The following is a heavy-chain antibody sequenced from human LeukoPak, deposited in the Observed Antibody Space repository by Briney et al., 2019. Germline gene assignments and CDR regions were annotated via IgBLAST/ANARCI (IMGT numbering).Heavy chain of an antibody. D-gene: IGHD2-2*01. CDR3: ARDVVVVSRAFDI. J-gene: IGHJ3*02. Sequence: SETLSLTCTVSGGSISSGGYYWSWIRQHPGKGLEWIGYIYYSGSTYYNPSLKSRVTISVDTSKNQFSLKLSSVTAADTAVYYCARDVVVVSRAFDIWGQGTMVTVSS. CDR2: IYYSGST. CDR1: GGSISSGGYY. V-gene: IGHV4-31*03.